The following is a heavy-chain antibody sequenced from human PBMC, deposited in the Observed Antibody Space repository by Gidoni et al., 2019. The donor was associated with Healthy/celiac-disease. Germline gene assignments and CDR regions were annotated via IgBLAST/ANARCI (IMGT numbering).Heavy chain of an antibody. D-gene: IGHD2-2*01. Sequence: QVQLVQSGAEVKKPGASVKVSCKASGYPFTSYYMHWVRQAPGQGLEWMGIINPSGGSTSYAQKFQGRVTMTRDTSTSTVYMELSSLRSEDTAVYYCAANYCSSTSCHAKNFDYWGQGTLVTVSS. J-gene: IGHJ4*02. CDR2: INPSGGST. CDR3: AANYCSSTSCHAKNFDY. V-gene: IGHV1-46*01. CDR1: GYPFTSYY.